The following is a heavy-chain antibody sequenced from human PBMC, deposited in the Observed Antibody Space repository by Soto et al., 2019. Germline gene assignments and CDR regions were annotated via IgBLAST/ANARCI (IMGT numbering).Heavy chain of an antibody. CDR1: GYTFTSYA. CDR3: ARVWDDYVWGSTHHADYGMDV. V-gene: IGHV1-3*05. J-gene: IGHJ6*02. Sequence: QVQLVQSGAEEKKPGASVKVSCKASGYTFTSYAMHWVRQAPGQRLEWMGWINAGNGNTKYSQKVQGRVTITRDTAASTAYMELSSLRSEDTSVYYCARVWDDYVWGSTHHADYGMDVWGQGTTVTVSS. D-gene: IGHD3-16*01. CDR2: INAGNGNT.